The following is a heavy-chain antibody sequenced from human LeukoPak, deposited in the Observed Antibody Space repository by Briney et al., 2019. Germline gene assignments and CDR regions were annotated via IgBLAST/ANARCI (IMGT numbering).Heavy chain of an antibody. CDR3: ARLAFGLGATDY. J-gene: IGHJ4*02. V-gene: IGHV4-34*01. D-gene: IGHD1-26*01. CDR1: GGSFSGYY. CDR2: INHSGST. Sequence: SETLSLTCAVYGGSFSGYYWSWIRQPPGKGLEWIGEINHSGSTNYNPSLKSRVTISVDTSKNQFSLKLSSVTAADTAVYYCARLAFGLGATDYWGQGPLVTVSS.